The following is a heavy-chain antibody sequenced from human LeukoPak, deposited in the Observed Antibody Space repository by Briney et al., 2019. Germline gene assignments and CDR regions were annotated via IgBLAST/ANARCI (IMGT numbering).Heavy chain of an antibody. CDR2: INWNGGST. Sequence: GGSLRLPCAASGFTFDDYGMSWVRQAPGKGLEWVSGINWNGGSTGYADSVKGRFTNSRDNAKNSLYLQMNSLRAEDTALYYCARDPPDSGSYSADGYWGQGTLVTVSS. J-gene: IGHJ4*02. D-gene: IGHD1-26*01. V-gene: IGHV3-20*04. CDR1: GFTFDDYG. CDR3: ARDPPDSGSYSADGY.